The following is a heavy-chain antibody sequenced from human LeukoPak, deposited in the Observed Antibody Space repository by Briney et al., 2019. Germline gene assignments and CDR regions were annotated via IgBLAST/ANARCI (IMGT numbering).Heavy chain of an antibody. CDR1: GFTVSSNY. J-gene: IGHJ5*02. Sequence: GGSLRLSCAASGFTVSSNYISWVRQAPGKGLEWVSVIYSGGSTYYADSVKGRFSISRDNSKNTLYLQMNSLRAEDTAVYYCARVMVRGVNWFDPWGQGTLVTVSS. CDR3: ARVMVRGVNWFDP. V-gene: IGHV3-53*01. CDR2: IYSGGST. D-gene: IGHD3-10*01.